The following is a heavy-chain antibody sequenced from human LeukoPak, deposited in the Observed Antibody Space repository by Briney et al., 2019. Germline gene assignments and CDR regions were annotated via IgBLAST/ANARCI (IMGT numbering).Heavy chain of an antibody. CDR1: GFTVKNYA. J-gene: IGHJ4*02. Sequence: PGGSLRLACAAAGFTVKNYAMNWVRQARGKGLEWVSGIGGSGTNTYYADSVKGRFTISRDNSKNTLYLQINSLRAEDTAIYYCAKDAGELLSYFDYWGQGTLVTVSS. D-gene: IGHD3-10*01. V-gene: IGHV3-23*01. CDR3: AKDAGELLSYFDY. CDR2: IGGSGTNT.